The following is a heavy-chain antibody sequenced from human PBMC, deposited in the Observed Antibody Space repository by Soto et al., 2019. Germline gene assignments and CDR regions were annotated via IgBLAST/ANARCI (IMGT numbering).Heavy chain of an antibody. J-gene: IGHJ6*04. CDR2: INPSGGST. D-gene: IGHD1-26*01. V-gene: IGHV1-46*01. CDR1: GYTFTSYY. Sequence: ASVKVSCKASGYTFTSYYMHWVRQAPGQGLERMGIINPSGGSTSYAQKFQGRVTMTRDTSTSTVYMELSSLRSEDTAVYYCAVSAEGAVVPVTDYYGMDVWGKGTTVAASS. CDR3: AVSAEGAVVPVTDYYGMDV.